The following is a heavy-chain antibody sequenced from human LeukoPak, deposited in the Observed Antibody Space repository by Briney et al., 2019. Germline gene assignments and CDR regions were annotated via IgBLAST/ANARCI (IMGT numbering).Heavy chain of an antibody. CDR2: ISSSSSYI. Sequence: PGGSLRLSCAASGFTFSSFAMSWVRQAPGKGLEWVSSISSSSSYIYYADSVKGRFTISRDNAKNSLYLQMNSLRAEDTAVYYCARDSKLQSHFDYWGQGTLVTVSS. D-gene: IGHD5-24*01. CDR3: ARDSKLQSHFDY. J-gene: IGHJ4*02. V-gene: IGHV3-21*01. CDR1: GFTFSSFA.